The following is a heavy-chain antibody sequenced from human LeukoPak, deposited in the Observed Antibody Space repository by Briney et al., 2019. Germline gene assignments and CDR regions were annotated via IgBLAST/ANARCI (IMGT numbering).Heavy chain of an antibody. CDR3: ARYLDYGGNSRVFQH. J-gene: IGHJ1*01. CDR1: GGSISYFY. CDR2: IYTSGST. D-gene: IGHD4-23*01. V-gene: IGHV4-4*07. Sequence: SETLSLTCTVSGGSISYFYWSWIRQPAGKGLEGIGRIYTSGSTNYNPSLKSRVTMSVDTSKKQFSLKLSSVTAADTAVYYCARYLDYGGNSRVFQHWGQGTLVTVSS.